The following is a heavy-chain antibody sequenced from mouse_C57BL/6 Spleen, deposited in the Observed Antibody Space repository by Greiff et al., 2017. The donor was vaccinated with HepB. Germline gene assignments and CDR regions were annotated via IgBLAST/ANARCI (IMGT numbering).Heavy chain of an antibody. CDR2: INYDGSST. Sequence: EVKLVESEGGLVQPGSSMKLSCTASGFTFSDYYMAWVRQVPEKGLEWVANINYDGSSTYYLDSLKSRFIISRDNAKNILYLQMSSLKSEDTATYYCGRESYWYFDVWGTGTTVTVSS. CDR3: GRESYWYFDV. J-gene: IGHJ1*03. CDR1: GFTFSDYY. V-gene: IGHV5-16*01.